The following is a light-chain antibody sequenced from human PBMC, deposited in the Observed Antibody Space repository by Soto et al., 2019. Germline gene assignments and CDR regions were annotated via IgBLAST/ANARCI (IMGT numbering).Light chain of an antibody. Sequence: EIVLRQSPATLSLSPGERASLSCRASQYITIYLSWYQQKPGQAPRLLIYDASNRATGIPARFSGSGSGTDFTLTISSLEPDDFAVYYCQQRADWPITFGQGTRLEI. V-gene: IGKV3-11*01. CDR1: QYITIY. CDR2: DAS. CDR3: QQRADWPIT. J-gene: IGKJ5*01.